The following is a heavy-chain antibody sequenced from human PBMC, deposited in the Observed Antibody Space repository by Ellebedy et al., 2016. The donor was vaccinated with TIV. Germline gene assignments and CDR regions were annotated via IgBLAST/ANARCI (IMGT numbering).Heavy chain of an antibody. CDR2: IYPGDSDT. CDR1: GYTFSIYW. Sequence: GGSLRLXCKGSGYTFSIYWIGWVRQVPGKGLEWMGIIYPGDSDTSYSPSFQGQVTISADKSISTAYLQWSSLKASDTAIYYCAQQQPGTPRGSMLHWGQGTLVTVSS. V-gene: IGHV5-51*01. D-gene: IGHD1/OR15-1a*01. J-gene: IGHJ4*02. CDR3: AQQQPGTPRGSMLH.